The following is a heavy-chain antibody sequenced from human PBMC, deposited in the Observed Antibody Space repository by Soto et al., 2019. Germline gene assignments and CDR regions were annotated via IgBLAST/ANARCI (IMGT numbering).Heavy chain of an antibody. J-gene: IGHJ6*02. CDR1: GYTFTSYG. D-gene: IGHD3-3*01. CDR2: ISAYNGNT. V-gene: IGHV1-18*01. CDR3: ARDAYDFWSGYYIPRPYGMDV. Sequence: ASVKVSCKASGYTFTSYGISCARQAPGQGLEWMGWISAYNGNTNYAQKLKGRVTMTTDTSTSTAYMELRSLRSDDTAVYYCARDAYDFWSGYYIPRPYGMDVWGQGTTVTVSS.